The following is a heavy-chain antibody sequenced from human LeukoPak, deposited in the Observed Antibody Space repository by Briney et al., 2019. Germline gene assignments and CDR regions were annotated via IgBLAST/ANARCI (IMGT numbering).Heavy chain of an antibody. CDR2: VHSDGIGT. CDR1: GFTFSSYW. J-gene: IGHJ4*02. D-gene: IGHD3-16*01. V-gene: IGHV3-74*01. Sequence: GGSLRLSCATSGFTFSSYWMHWVRQAPGKGLVWVARVHSDGIGTTYADSVKGRFTISRDNAKNTVSLQMNSLRAEDTAVYYCARGGVGCFDYWGQGTLVTVSS. CDR3: ARGGVGCFDY.